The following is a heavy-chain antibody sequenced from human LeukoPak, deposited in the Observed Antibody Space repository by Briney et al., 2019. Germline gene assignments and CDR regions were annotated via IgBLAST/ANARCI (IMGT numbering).Heavy chain of an antibody. J-gene: IGHJ6*04. CDR2: IASSGGTT. CDR1: GFTFSSYW. V-gene: IGHV3-23*01. D-gene: IGHD3-3*01. Sequence: GGSLRLSCAASGFTFSSYWMSWVRQAPGKGLEFVSGIASSGGTTHYADFVRGRFTISRDNSKNTLFLQMNSLRAADTAVYYCATYYDSWSAINMGDVWGKGTTVTVSS. CDR3: ATYYDSWSAINMGDV.